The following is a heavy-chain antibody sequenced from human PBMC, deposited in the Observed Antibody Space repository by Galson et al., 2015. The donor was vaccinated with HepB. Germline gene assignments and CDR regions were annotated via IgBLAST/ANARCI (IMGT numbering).Heavy chain of an antibody. CDR1: GFTFSSYA. J-gene: IGHJ4*02. Sequence: SLRLSCAASGFTFSSYAMSWVRQAPGKGLEWVSAISGSGGSTYYADSVKGRFTISRDNSKNTLYLQMNSLRAEDTAVYYCAKGFPGVHYDSSGYYGVGYWGQGTLVTVSS. CDR2: ISGSGGST. CDR3: AKGFPGVHYDSSGYYGVGY. D-gene: IGHD3-22*01. V-gene: IGHV3-23*01.